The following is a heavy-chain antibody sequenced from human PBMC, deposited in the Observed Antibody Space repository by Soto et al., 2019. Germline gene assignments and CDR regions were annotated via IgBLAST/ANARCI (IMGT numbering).Heavy chain of an antibody. J-gene: IGHJ4*02. Sequence: GESLKISCQGSGYSFTTYWISWVRQMPGKGLEWMGRIDPSDSYTNYSPSFQGHVTISAAKSISTAYLQWSSLRASDTAMYYCARQIYDSDTGPNFQYYFDSWGQGTPVTV. CDR3: ARQIYDSDTGPNFQYYFDS. D-gene: IGHD3-22*01. CDR2: IDPSDSYT. V-gene: IGHV5-10-1*01. CDR1: GYSFTTYW.